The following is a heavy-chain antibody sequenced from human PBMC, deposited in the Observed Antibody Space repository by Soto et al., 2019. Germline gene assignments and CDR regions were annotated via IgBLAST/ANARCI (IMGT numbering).Heavy chain of an antibody. CDR3: AADATAWQQMVPSDY. Sequence: SVKVSCKASGFTFTSSAFQWVRQARGQRLEWIGWIAVGSGYTDYAQRFQDRVTLTRDMSTATTYMELSRLTSEDTAIYYCAADATAWQQMVPSDYWGQGTLVTVSS. D-gene: IGHD2-8*01. CDR1: GFTFTSSA. J-gene: IGHJ4*02. V-gene: IGHV1-58*01. CDR2: IAVGSGYT.